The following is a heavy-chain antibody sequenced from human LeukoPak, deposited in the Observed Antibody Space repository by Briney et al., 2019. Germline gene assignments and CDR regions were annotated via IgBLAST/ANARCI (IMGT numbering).Heavy chain of an antibody. CDR3: ASRSLTLAAARCFDD. CDR2: IDHRGVS. CDR1: GESFSAYF. J-gene: IGHJ4*03. Sequence: SETLSLTCAVRGESFSAYFWSWIRQVPGKGLEWIGAIDHRGVSTYNPSLKSRATMLVDTSNNHFSLSLTSVTAADTATYYCASRSLTLAAARCFDDWGQGTVVTVSS. V-gene: IGHV4-34*01. D-gene: IGHD2-15*01.